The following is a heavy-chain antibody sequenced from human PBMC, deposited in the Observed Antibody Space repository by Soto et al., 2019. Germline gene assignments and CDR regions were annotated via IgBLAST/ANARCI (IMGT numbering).Heavy chain of an antibody. CDR2: INHSGST. J-gene: IGHJ6*02. CDR3: ARGGGHLRYFDWFIGGYYYHYGMDV. CDR1: GGTFSGYY. V-gene: IGHV4-34*01. Sequence: SETLSLTCAVYGGTFSGYYWSLIRQPPGKGLEWIGEINHSGSTNYNPSLKSRVTISVDTSKNQFSLKLSSVTAADTAVYYCARGGGHLRYFDWFIGGYYYHYGMDVWGQGTT. D-gene: IGHD3-9*01.